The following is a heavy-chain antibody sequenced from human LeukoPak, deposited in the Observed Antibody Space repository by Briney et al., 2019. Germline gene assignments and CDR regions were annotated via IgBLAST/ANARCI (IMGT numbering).Heavy chain of an antibody. D-gene: IGHD3-22*01. V-gene: IGHV3-53*01. CDR2: IYSGGST. CDR3: ARDRTYDSSGYYLV. CDR1: GFTFNNFE. Sequence: PGGSLRLSCAASGFTFNNFEMNWVRQTPGKGLEWVSVIYSGGSTYYADSVKGRFTISRDNSKNTLYLQMNSLRAEDTAVYYCARDRTYDSSGYYLVWGQGTLVTVSS. J-gene: IGHJ4*02.